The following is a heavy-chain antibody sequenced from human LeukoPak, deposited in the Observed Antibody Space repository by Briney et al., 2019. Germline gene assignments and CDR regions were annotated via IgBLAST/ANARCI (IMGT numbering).Heavy chain of an antibody. V-gene: IGHV3-64*01. J-gene: IGHJ4*02. CDR1: GFTFSSYA. D-gene: IGHD2-15*01. CDR3: ARVRWRGSGGSCYDY. Sequence: GGSLRLSCAASGFTFSSYAMHWVRQAPGKGLEYVSAISSNGGSTYYANSVKGRFTISRDNSKNTLYLQMGSLRAEDMAVYYCARVRWRGSGGSCYDYWGQGTLVTVSS. CDR2: ISSNGGST.